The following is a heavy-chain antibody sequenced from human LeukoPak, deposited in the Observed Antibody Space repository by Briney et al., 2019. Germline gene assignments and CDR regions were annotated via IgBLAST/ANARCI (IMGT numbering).Heavy chain of an antibody. CDR2: ISAYNGNT. CDR3: ARDSSPLQDIVLMVYASPGTFDY. D-gene: IGHD2-8*01. Sequence: ASVKVSCKASGYTFTSYGISWVRQAPGQGLEWMGWISAYNGNTNYAQKLQGRVTMTTDTSTSTAYMELRSLRSDDTAVYYCARDSSPLQDIVLMVYASPGTFDYWGQGTLVTVSS. J-gene: IGHJ4*02. V-gene: IGHV1-18*01. CDR1: GYTFTSYG.